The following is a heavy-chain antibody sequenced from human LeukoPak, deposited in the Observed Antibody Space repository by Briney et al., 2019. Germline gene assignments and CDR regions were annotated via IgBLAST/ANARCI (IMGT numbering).Heavy chain of an antibody. CDR3: ARWGYYDILTGYSRDNYFDY. V-gene: IGHV5-51*01. Sequence: GESLKISCKGSGYSFTSYWIGWVRQMPGKGLEWMGIIYPGDSDTRYSPSFQGQVTISADKSISTAYLQWSSLKASDTAMYYCARWGYYDILTGYSRDNYFDYWGQGTLVTVSS. D-gene: IGHD3-9*01. CDR1: GYSFTSYW. J-gene: IGHJ4*02. CDR2: IYPGDSDT.